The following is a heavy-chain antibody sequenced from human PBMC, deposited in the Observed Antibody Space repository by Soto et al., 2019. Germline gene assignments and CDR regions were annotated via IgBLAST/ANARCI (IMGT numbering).Heavy chain of an antibody. V-gene: IGHV1-18*01. J-gene: IGHJ6*02. CDR1: GYTFTSYG. CDR3: AKEPIYDSSGYYPSLGYYGMDV. Sequence: ASVKVSCKASGYTFTSYGISWVRQAPGQGLEWMGWISAYNGNTNYAQKLQGRVTMTTDTSTSTAYMELRSLRSDDTAVYYCAKEPIYDSSGYYPSLGYYGMDVWGQGTTVTVSS. CDR2: ISAYNGNT. D-gene: IGHD3-22*01.